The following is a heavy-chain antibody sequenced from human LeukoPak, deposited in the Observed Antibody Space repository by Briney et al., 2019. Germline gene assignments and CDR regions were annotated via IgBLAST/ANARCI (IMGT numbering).Heavy chain of an antibody. CDR1: GGSISNSIYY. J-gene: IGHJ6*02. CDR3: ARLTRVAARPIYYYGMDV. D-gene: IGHD6-6*01. CDR2: IYYSGTT. V-gene: IGHV4-39*07. Sequence: PSETLSLTCTVSGGSISNSIYYWGWVRQPPGKGLEWIGSIYYSGTTYYSPSLKSRVTISVDTSKNQFSLKLSSVTAADTAVYYCARLTRVAARPIYYYGMDVWGQGTTVTVSS.